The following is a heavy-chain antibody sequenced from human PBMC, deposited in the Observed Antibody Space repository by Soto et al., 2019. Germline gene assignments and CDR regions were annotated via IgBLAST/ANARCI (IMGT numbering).Heavy chain of an antibody. CDR3: ARDERRHYDILTYGMDV. Sequence: GASVKVSCKASGYTFTSYYMHWVRQAPGQGLEWMGIINPSGGSTSYAQKFQGRVTMTRDTSTSTVYMELSSLRSEDTAVYYCARDERRHYDILTYGMDVWGQGTTVTVSS. CDR2: INPSGGST. J-gene: IGHJ6*02. V-gene: IGHV1-46*01. CDR1: GYTFTSYY. D-gene: IGHD3-9*01.